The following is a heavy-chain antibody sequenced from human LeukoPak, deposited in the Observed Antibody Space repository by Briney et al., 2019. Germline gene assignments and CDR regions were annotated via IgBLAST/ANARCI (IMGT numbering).Heavy chain of an antibody. Sequence: SETLSLTCTVSGGSISSSSYYWGWIRQPPGKGLEWIGSIYYSGSTYYNPSLKSRVTISVDTSKNQFSLKLSSVTAADTAVYYCARLKADSSGYFGMDVWGQGTTATVSS. J-gene: IGHJ6*02. CDR2: IYYSGST. CDR3: ARLKADSSGYFGMDV. V-gene: IGHV4-39*01. D-gene: IGHD3-22*01. CDR1: GGSISSSSYY.